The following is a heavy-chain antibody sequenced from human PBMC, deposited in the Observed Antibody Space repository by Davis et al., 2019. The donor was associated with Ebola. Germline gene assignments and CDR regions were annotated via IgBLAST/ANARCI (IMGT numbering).Heavy chain of an antibody. CDR3: ARGRTVTNYVDY. CDR1: GFTFSSYA. V-gene: IGHV3-30-3*01. D-gene: IGHD4-17*01. CDR2: ISYDGSNK. Sequence: GGSLRLSCAASGFTFSSYAMHWVRQAPGKGLEWVAVISYDGSNKYYADSVKGRFTVSRDNAKNSLYLQMNSLRDEDTAVFYCARGRTVTNYVDYWGPGILVTVSS. J-gene: IGHJ4*02.